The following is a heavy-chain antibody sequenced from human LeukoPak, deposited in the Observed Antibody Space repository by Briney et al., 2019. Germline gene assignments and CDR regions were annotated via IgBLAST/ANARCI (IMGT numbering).Heavy chain of an antibody. CDR2: ISAYNGNT. J-gene: IGHJ3*02. CDR3: ARDLVAFDI. Sequence: ASVKVSCKASGYTFTSYGISWVRQAPGPGIEWMGLISAYNGNTNYAQKLHGRVTMTTDTSTSTAYMELRSLRSDDTAVYYCARDLVAFDIWGQGTMVTVSS. D-gene: IGHD2-8*02. CDR1: GYTFTSYG. V-gene: IGHV1-18*01.